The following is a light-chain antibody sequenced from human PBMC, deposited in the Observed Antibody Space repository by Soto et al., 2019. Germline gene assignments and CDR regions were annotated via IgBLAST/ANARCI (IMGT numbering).Light chain of an antibody. J-gene: IGLJ2*01. CDR2: EVR. CDR1: SSDVGYYNY. Sequence: QLVLTQPASVSGSPGQSITISCTGTSSDVGYYNYVSWYQQHTGKAPKVLIYEVRNRPSGASSRFSGSKSGSTAFLTISGLQPEDEADYYCSSYTRSSSVLFGGGTKLTVL. CDR3: SSYTRSSSVL. V-gene: IGLV2-14*01.